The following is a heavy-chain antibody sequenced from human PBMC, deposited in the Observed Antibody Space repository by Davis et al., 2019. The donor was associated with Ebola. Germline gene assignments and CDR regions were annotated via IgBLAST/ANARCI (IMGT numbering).Heavy chain of an antibody. CDR3: ARTRGYSPHNWFDP. Sequence: PSETLSLTFAVYGGSFSGYYWSWIRQPPGKGLEWIGEINHSGSTNYNPSLKSRVTISGDTSKNQFSLKLSSVTAADTAVYYCARTRGYSPHNWFDPWGQGTLVTVSS. CDR2: INHSGST. D-gene: IGHD5-18*01. J-gene: IGHJ5*02. V-gene: IGHV4-34*01. CDR1: GGSFSGYY.